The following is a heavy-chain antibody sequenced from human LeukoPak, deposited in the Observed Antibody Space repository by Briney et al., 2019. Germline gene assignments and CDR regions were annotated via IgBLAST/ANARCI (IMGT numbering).Heavy chain of an antibody. CDR1: GYTFTSYD. CDR3: ARDPREYYYDSSGYSRLGD. CDR2: INPNSGGT. V-gene: IGHV1-2*02. Sequence: ASVKVSCKASGYTFTSYDINWVRQAPGQGLEWMGWINPNSGGTNYAQKFQGRVTMTRNTSISTAYMELSRLRSDDTAVYYCARDPREYYYDSSGYSRLGDWGQGTLVTVSS. J-gene: IGHJ4*02. D-gene: IGHD3-22*01.